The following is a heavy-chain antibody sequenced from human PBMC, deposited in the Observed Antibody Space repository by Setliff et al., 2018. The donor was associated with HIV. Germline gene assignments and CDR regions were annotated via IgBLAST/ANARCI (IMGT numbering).Heavy chain of an antibody. Sequence: GGSLRLSCAASGFSFSSYGMHWVRQAPGKGLEWLALIWYDERRYVDSVKGRFTISRDDARNSLYLQMNNLRVEDTAVYYCAGSRGYFVQADWGQGTLVTVSS. D-gene: IGHD3-22*01. V-gene: IGHV3-33*03. J-gene: IGHJ4*02. CDR2: IWYDER. CDR1: GFSFSSYG. CDR3: AGSRGYFVQAD.